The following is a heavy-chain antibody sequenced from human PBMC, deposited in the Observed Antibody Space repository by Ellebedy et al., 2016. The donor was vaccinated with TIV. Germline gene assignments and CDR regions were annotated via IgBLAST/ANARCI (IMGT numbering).Heavy chain of an antibody. V-gene: IGHV4-4*08. CDR2: IYSSQST. CDR3: ARLPGEDSRGYYFDH. CDR1: GTVISRFY. D-gene: IGHD3-22*01. J-gene: IGHJ4*02. Sequence: MPSETLSLTCSVSGTVISRFYWSWIRQPPGKGLGWIGDIYSSQSTNYHPSLKSRVTISVDTSKNQFSLRLSSVTAADTAVYYCARLPGEDSRGYYFDHWGQGTLVTVSS.